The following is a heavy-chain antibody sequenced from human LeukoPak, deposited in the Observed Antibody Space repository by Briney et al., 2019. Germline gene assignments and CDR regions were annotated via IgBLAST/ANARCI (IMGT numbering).Heavy chain of an antibody. V-gene: IGHV3-9*01. CDR1: GFTFSSYA. CDR2: ISWNSGSI. D-gene: IGHD6-13*01. Sequence: PGGSLRLSCAASGFTFSSYAMSWVRQAPGKGLEWVSGISWNSGSIGYADSVKGRFTISRDNAKNSLYLQMNSLRAEDTALYYCAKDIDSSSWYGAFDIWGQGTMVTVSS. J-gene: IGHJ3*02. CDR3: AKDIDSSSWYGAFDI.